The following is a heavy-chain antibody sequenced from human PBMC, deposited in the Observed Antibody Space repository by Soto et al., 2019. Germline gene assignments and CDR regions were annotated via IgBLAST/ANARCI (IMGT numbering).Heavy chain of an antibody. D-gene: IGHD1-1*01. J-gene: IGHJ4*02. CDR3: ARDRTGTTGLDD. CDR2: IYYSGST. CDR1: GGSISSYY. V-gene: IGHV4-59*01. Sequence: SETLSLTCTVSGGSISSYYWSWIRQPPGKGLEWIGYIYYSGSTNYNPSLKSRVTISVDTSKNQFSLKLSSVTAADTAVYYCARDRTGTTGLDDWGQGTQVTVSS.